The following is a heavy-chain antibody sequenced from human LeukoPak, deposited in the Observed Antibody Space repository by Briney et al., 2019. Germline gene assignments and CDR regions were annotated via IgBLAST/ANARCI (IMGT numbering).Heavy chain of an antibody. Sequence: PGGSLRLSCAASGFTFSSYAMSWVRQAPGKGLEWVSGISTSGGTTSYADSAKGRFTISRDNPRNTLYMQMNSLRAEDTAVYYCAIMHRYYDGSGYWVQWGQGTLVTVSS. CDR2: ISTSGGTT. V-gene: IGHV3-23*01. CDR3: AIMHRYYDGSGYWVQ. D-gene: IGHD3-22*01. CDR1: GFTFSSYA. J-gene: IGHJ4*02.